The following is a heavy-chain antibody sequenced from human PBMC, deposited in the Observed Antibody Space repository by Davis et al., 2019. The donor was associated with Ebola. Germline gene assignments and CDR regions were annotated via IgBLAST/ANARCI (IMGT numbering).Heavy chain of an antibody. V-gene: IGHV3-21*01. CDR2: ISSSSSYI. Sequence: LSLTCAASVFTFSSYSMNWVRQAPGKGLEWVSSISSSSSYIYYADSVKGRFTISRDNAKNSLYLQMNSLRAEDTAVYYCARQPVDTAMVTFYYGMDVWGQGTTVTVSS. CDR1: VFTFSSYS. D-gene: IGHD5-18*01. CDR3: ARQPVDTAMVTFYYGMDV. J-gene: IGHJ6*02.